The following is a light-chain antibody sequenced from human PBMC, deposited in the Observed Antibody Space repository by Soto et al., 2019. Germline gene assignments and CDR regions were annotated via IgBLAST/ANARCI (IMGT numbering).Light chain of an antibody. CDR1: QTVERW. V-gene: IGKV1-5*01. CDR2: DVS. J-gene: IGKJ1*01. Sequence: DIQMTQSPSTLSASVGDRVTITCRASQTVERWLAWYQQKPGKAPNLVISDVSSLERGVPSRFSGSGSGTEFTLTISGLQPDDFATYYCHQYNNWPWTFGQGTKVDIK. CDR3: HQYNNWPWT.